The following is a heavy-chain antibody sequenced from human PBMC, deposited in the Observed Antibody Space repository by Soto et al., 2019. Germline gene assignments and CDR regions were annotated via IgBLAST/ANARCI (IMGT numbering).Heavy chain of an antibody. CDR3: ARETMVRGGYYYYGMEV. CDR1: GYTFTSYG. CDR2: ISAYNGNT. J-gene: IGHJ6*02. Sequence: ASVKVSCKASGYTFTSYGISWVRQAPGQGLEWMGWISAYNGNTNYAQKLQGRVTMTTDTSTSTAYMELRSLRSDDTAVYYCARETMVRGGYYYYGMEVWGHGKTVTVSS. D-gene: IGHD3-10*01. V-gene: IGHV1-18*01.